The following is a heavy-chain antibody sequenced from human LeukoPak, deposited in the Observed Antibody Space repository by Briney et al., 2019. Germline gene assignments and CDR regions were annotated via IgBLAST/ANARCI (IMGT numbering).Heavy chain of an antibody. CDR2: ISSSSYI. CDR1: GFTFSSYS. CDR3: ARDWGNYYDSSGYPDY. J-gene: IGHJ4*02. V-gene: IGHV3-21*01. Sequence: PGGSLRLSCAASGFTFSSYSMNWVRQAPGKGLEWVSSISSSSYIYYADSVKGRFTISRDNAKNSLYLQMNRLRAEDTAVYYCARDWGNYYDSSGYPDYWGQGTLVTVSS. D-gene: IGHD3-22*01.